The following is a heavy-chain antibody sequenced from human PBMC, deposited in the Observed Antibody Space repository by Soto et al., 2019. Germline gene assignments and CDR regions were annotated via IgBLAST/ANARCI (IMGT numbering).Heavy chain of an antibody. V-gene: IGHV4-30-4*01. CDR1: GGSISSGDYY. CDR2: IYYSGST. Sequence: QVQLQESDPGLVKPSQTLSLTCTVSGGSISSGDYYWSWIRQPPGKGLEWIGYIYYSGSTYYNPSLKSRVTISVDTSKNQFSLKLSSVTAADTAVYYCARVSPYCSGGSCYGDDYYYYGMDVWGQGTTVTVSS. D-gene: IGHD2-15*01. CDR3: ARVSPYCSGGSCYGDDYYYYGMDV. J-gene: IGHJ6*02.